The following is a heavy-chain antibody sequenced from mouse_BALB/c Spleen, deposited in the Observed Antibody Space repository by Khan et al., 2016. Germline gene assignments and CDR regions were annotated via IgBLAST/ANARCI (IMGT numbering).Heavy chain of an antibody. D-gene: IGHD2-10*02. Sequence: EVQLQESGPGLVKPSQSLSLTCTVTGYSITSDYAWNWIRQFPGNKLEWIGYISYSGSTSYNPSLKSRISITRDTSKNQFFLQLNSVTTEDTATYYCARSEYGIKYYFDYWGQGTTLTVSS. CDR1: GYSITSDYA. CDR3: ARSEYGIKYYFDY. CDR2: ISYSGST. V-gene: IGHV3-2*02. J-gene: IGHJ2*01.